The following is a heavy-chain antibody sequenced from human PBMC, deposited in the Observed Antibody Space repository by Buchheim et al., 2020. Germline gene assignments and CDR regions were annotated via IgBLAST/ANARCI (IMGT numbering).Heavy chain of an antibody. Sequence: QVQLVESGGGVVQPGRSLRLSCAASGFTFSSYGMHWVRQAPGKGLEWVAVISYDGSSKYYADSVKGRFTISRDNSKNTLYLQMNSLRAEDTAVYYCAKDFKDDYVWGSYRPVDYWGQGTL. J-gene: IGHJ4*02. CDR3: AKDFKDDYVWGSYRPVDY. CDR1: GFTFSSYG. V-gene: IGHV3-30*18. CDR2: ISYDGSSK. D-gene: IGHD3-16*02.